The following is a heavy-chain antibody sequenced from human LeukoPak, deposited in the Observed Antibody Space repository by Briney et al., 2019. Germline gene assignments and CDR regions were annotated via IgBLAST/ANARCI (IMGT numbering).Heavy chain of an antibody. CDR3: ARGGDSRAVLHY. D-gene: IGHD5-12*01. CDR2: MKGDGTEV. J-gene: IGHJ4*02. CDR1: GFTFCSYW. V-gene: IGHV3-7*04. Sequence: PGGSLRLSCVASGFTFCSYWMNWVRQAPGRGLEWVATMKGDGTEVQYVGSVRGRFTIPRDNAKNSLYLQMNSLRAEDTAVYYCARGGDSRAVLHYWGQGTLVTVSS.